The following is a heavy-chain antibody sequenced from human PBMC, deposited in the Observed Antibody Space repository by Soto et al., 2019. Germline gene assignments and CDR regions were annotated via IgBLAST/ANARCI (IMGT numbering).Heavy chain of an antibody. CDR1: GYTLSELS. V-gene: IGHV1-24*01. J-gene: IGHJ4*02. CDR2: LDPEDGET. Sequence: ASVKVSCKVSGYTLSELSMHWVRQAPGKGLEWMGGLDPEDGETIYAQKFQGRVTMTEDTSTDTAYMELSSLRSEDTAVYYCATDLPGQYSVYDRRGYWGQGTLVTVSS. D-gene: IGHD5-12*01. CDR3: ATDLPGQYSVYDRRGY.